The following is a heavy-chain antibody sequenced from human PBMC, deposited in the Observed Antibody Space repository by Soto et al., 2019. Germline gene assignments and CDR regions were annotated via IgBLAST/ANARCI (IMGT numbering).Heavy chain of an antibody. V-gene: IGHV1-69*01. CDR3: ARGGYYYDSSGYYRRGARASEYFQH. J-gene: IGHJ1*01. CDR1: GGTFSSYA. CDR2: IIPIFGTA. D-gene: IGHD3-22*01. Sequence: QVQLVQSGAEVKKPGSSVKVSCKASGGTFSSYAISWVRQAPGQGLEWMGGIIPIFGTANYAQKFQGRVTINADESTSTAYMELSSLRSEDTAVYYCARGGYYYDSSGYYRRGARASEYFQHWGQGTLVTVSS.